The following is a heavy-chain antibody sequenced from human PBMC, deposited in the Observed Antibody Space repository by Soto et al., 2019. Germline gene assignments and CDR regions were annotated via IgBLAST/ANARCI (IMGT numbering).Heavy chain of an antibody. CDR3: ARNHYGDPPLNYWFDP. V-gene: IGHV4-59*01. D-gene: IGHD4-17*01. CDR1: DDSISGYY. Sequence: KPSETLSLTCTVSDDSISGYYWSWIRQPPGRGLEWIGYIHHSGSTYYNPSLKSRVTISLDMSKNQFSLTLTSVTAADTAMYYCARNHYGDPPLNYWFDPWGQGTLVTVSS. CDR2: IHHSGST. J-gene: IGHJ5*02.